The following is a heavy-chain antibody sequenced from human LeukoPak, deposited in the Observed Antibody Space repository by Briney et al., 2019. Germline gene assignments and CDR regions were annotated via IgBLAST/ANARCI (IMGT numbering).Heavy chain of an antibody. V-gene: IGHV6-1*01. Sequence: QTLSLTCAISGDSVSSNSAAWNWIRQSPSRGLEWLGRTYYRSKWYNDYAVSVKSRITINPDTSKNQFSLQLNSVTPEDTAVYYCARGSGGGYYYDSSGSFDYWGQGTLVTVSS. D-gene: IGHD3-22*01. CDR2: TYYRSKWYN. CDR1: GDSVSSNSAA. CDR3: ARGSGGGYYYDSSGSFDY. J-gene: IGHJ4*02.